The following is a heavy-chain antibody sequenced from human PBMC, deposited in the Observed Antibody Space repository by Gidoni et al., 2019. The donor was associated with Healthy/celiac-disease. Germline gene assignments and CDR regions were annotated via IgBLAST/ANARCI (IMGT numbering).Heavy chain of an antibody. CDR2: IKQDGSEK. D-gene: IGHD3-10*01. V-gene: IGHV3-7*03. CDR1: GFTFSSYW. J-gene: IGHJ3*02. Sequence: EVQLVESGGGLVQPGGSLRLSCAASGFTFSSYWMSWVRQAPGKGLEWVANIKQDGSEKYYVGSVKGRFTISRDNAKNSLYLQMNSLRAEDTAVYYCARDMTGAGYAFDIWGQGTMVTVSS. CDR3: ARDMTGAGYAFDI.